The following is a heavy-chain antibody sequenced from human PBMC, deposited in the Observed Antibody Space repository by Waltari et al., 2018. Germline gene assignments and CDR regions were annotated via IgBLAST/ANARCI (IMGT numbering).Heavy chain of an antibody. D-gene: IGHD6-13*01. J-gene: IGHJ4*02. CDR2: IYWNDDK. CDR1: GFSLSTSGVG. Sequence: QITLKESGPTLVKPTQTLTLTCTFSGFSLSTSGVGVGWIRQPPGKAQEWLALIYWNDDKRYSPSLKSRLTITKATSKNQVGLTMTNMDPVEPATYYCAHSSRSSSWYDIGDYWGQGTLFTVSS. CDR3: AHSSRSSSWYDIGDY. V-gene: IGHV2-5*01.